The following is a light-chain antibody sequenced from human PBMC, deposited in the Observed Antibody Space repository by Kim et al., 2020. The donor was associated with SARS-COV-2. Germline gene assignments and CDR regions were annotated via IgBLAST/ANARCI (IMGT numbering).Light chain of an antibody. CDR2: AAS. V-gene: IGKV1-27*01. J-gene: IGKJ4*01. CDR1: QDISNY. CDR3: QKYNSVPLT. Sequence: ASVGDRVTITCRASQDISNYLAWYQQKPGKVPKLLIYAASTLQSGDPSRFGGSGSGTDFTLTISSLQPEDVATYYCQKYNSVPLTFGGGTKVDIK.